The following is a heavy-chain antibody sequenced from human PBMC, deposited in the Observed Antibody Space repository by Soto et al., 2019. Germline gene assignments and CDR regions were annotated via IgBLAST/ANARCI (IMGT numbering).Heavy chain of an antibody. CDR2: IKQDGTEK. Sequence: EVQLVESGGGLVQPGGSLRLSCAASGFTFSTYWMSWVRRTPGKGLEWVANIKQDGTEKYYVDSVRGRLTVSRDNAKSLLLLQMNSLRVEDTAVYYCTTSPHRDSERVFVWGQGTAVTVS. CDR3: TTSPHRDSERVFV. D-gene: IGHD1-26*01. J-gene: IGHJ6*02. CDR1: GFTFSTYW. V-gene: IGHV3-7*01.